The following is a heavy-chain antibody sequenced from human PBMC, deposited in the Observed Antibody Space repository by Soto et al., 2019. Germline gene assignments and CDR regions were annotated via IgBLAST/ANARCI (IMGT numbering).Heavy chain of an antibody. CDR2: TYYRSKWYN. J-gene: IGHJ4*02. Sequence: KQSQTLSLTCAISGDSVSSNSAAWNWIRQSPSRGLEWLGRTYYRSKWYNDYAVSVKSRITINPDTSKNQFSLQLNSVTPEDTAVYYCARAAYSGYDFCFDYWGQGTLVTVSS. V-gene: IGHV6-1*01. CDR3: ARAAYSGYDFCFDY. CDR1: GDSVSSNSAA. D-gene: IGHD5-12*01.